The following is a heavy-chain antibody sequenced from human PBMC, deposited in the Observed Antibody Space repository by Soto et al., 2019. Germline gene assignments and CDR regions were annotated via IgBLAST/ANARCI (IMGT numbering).Heavy chain of an antibody. CDR1: GFTFSSYS. J-gene: IGHJ4*02. Sequence: GGSLRLSCAASGFTFSSYSMNWVRQAPGEGLEWVSSISSSSSYIYYADSVKGRFTISRDNAKNSLYLQMNSLRAEDTAVYYCARDPFNSSGWPRGGYFDYWGQGTLVTVPQ. D-gene: IGHD6-19*01. CDR3: ARDPFNSSGWPRGGYFDY. V-gene: IGHV3-21*01. CDR2: ISSSSSYI.